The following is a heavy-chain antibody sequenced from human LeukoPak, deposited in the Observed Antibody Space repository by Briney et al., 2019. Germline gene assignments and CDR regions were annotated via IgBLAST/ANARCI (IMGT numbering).Heavy chain of an antibody. CDR1: VYTFTSYY. Sequence: APVKVSCKASVYTFTSYYMHWVRQAPGQGLEWMGIINPSGGSTSYAQKFQGRVTMTRDTSTSTVYMELSSLRSEDTAVYYCARGIQSLVVPAAHDYWGQGTLVTVSS. V-gene: IGHV1-46*01. J-gene: IGHJ4*02. CDR3: ARGIQSLVVPAAHDY. D-gene: IGHD2-2*01. CDR2: INPSGGST.